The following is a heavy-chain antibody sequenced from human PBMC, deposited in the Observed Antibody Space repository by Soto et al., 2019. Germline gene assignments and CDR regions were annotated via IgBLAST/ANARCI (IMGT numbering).Heavy chain of an antibody. CDR3: AKPKGHIAARNYYYYGMDV. J-gene: IGHJ6*02. D-gene: IGHD6-6*01. CDR2: ISYDGSNK. V-gene: IGHV3-30*18. CDR1: GFTFSSYG. Sequence: GGSLRLSCAASGFTFSSYGMHWVRQAPGKGLEWVAVISYDGSNKYYADSVKGRFTISRDNSKNTLYLQMNSLRAEDTAVYYCAKPKGHIAARNYYYYGMDVWGQGTTVTVSS.